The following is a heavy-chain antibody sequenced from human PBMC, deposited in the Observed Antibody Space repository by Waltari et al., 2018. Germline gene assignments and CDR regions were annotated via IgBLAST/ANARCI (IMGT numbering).Heavy chain of an antibody. D-gene: IGHD3-16*02. CDR2: LTSRRSYT. CDR3: ARLRGVIPDWYFDL. Sequence: EVQLLESGGGLVKPGGSLRLSCAASGFTFSNYSMNWVRQAAGKGLDCVSSLTSRRSYTNPAASVKGRFTIPRDTAKNSLYLQMNSLRADDKAVYYSARLRGVIPDWYFDLWGRGTLVTVSS. V-gene: IGHV3-21*01. CDR1: GFTFSNYS. J-gene: IGHJ2*01.